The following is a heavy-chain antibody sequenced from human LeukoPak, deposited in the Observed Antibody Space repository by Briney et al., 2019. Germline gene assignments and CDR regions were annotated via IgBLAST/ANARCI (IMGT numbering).Heavy chain of an antibody. D-gene: IGHD3-3*01. CDR1: GFTFSSYS. Sequence: GGSLRLSCAASGFTFSSYSMNWVRQAPGKGLEWVSYISSSSSYIYYADSVKGRFTISRDNAKNSLYLQMNSLRAEDTAVYYCARDSRITIFGVVIIPFDPWGQGTLVTVSS. CDR3: ARDSRITIFGVVIIPFDP. J-gene: IGHJ5*02. CDR2: ISSSSSYI. V-gene: IGHV3-21*05.